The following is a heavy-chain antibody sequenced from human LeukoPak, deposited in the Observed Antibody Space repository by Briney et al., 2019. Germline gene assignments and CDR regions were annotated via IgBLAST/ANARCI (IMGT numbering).Heavy chain of an antibody. V-gene: IGHV3-15*01. Sequence: PGGSLRLSCEASGFSFKYAWMSWARQAPGKGLEWIGRIKSKTDGGTTEYAAPVKGRFTISRDDSKNTFYLQLNSLKMEDTAVYYCTTDPAGDSFEHWGQGTLVTVSS. CDR3: TTDPAGDSFEH. D-gene: IGHD4-17*01. CDR1: GFSFKYAW. CDR2: IKSKTDGGTT. J-gene: IGHJ4*02.